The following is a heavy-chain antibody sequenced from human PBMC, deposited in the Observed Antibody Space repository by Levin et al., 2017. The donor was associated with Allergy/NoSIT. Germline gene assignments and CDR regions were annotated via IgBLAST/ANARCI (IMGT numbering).Heavy chain of an antibody. V-gene: IGHV4-34*01. CDR2: INHSGST. CDR1: GGSFSGYY. CDR3: ASALFDIVASTGGMDV. J-gene: IGHJ6*02. Sequence: SETLSLTCAVYGGSFSGYYWSWIRQPPGKGLEWIGEINHSGSTNYNPSLKSRVTISVDTSKNQFSLKLSSVTAADTAVYYCASALFDIVASTGGMDVWGQGTTVTVSS. D-gene: IGHD5-12*01.